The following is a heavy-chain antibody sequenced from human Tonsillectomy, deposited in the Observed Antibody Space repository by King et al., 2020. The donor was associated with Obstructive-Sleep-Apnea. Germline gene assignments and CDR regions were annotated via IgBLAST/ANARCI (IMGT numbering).Heavy chain of an antibody. J-gene: IGHJ6*02. V-gene: IGHV3-30*04. D-gene: IGHD3-3*01. Sequence: VQLVESGGGVVQPGRSLRLSCAASGFTFSSYAMHWVRQAPGKGLEWVAVISYDGSKKYHEDSVKGRFTISRDNSMNTLYVQMNSLRAEDTAVYYCARVRQAYDFWSGYYGVVYAMDVWGQGTTVTVSS. CDR1: GFTFSSYA. CDR3: ARVRQAYDFWSGYYGVVYAMDV. CDR2: ISYDGSKK.